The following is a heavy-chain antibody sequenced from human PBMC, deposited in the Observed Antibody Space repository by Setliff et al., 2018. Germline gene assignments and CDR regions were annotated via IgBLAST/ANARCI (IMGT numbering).Heavy chain of an antibody. J-gene: IGHJ4*02. CDR1: GFTFGDFA. CDR3: ATHPIVVVPAGNY. D-gene: IGHD2-2*01. CDR2: IGGRGIST. Sequence: VGSLRLSCAASGFTFGDFAMTWVRQAPGKGLEWVSGIGGRGISTYYADSVKGRFTISRDNAKNSLYLQMNSLRAEDTAVYYCATHPIVVVPAGNYWGQGTLVTVSS. V-gene: IGHV3-21*01.